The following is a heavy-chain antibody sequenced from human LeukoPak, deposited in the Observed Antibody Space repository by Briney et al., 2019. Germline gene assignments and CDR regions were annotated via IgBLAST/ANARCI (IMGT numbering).Heavy chain of an antibody. V-gene: IGHV3-30*18. Sequence: GRSLRLSCAASGFTFSSYGMHWVRQAPGKGLEWVAVISYDGSNKYYADPVKGQFTISRDNSKNTLYLQMNSLRAEDTAVYYCAKDLYPVLRYFDWLSDYWGQGTLVTVSS. CDR2: ISYDGSNK. CDR1: GFTFSSYG. J-gene: IGHJ4*02. CDR3: AKDLYPVLRYFDWLSDY. D-gene: IGHD3-9*01.